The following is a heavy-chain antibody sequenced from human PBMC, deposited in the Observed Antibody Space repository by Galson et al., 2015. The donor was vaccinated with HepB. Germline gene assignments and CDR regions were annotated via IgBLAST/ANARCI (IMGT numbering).Heavy chain of an antibody. D-gene: IGHD2-2*01. CDR1: GYTFTSYG. CDR2: ISAYNGNT. J-gene: IGHJ6*02. CDR3: ARVDSTSWSRYYYYGMDV. V-gene: IGHV1-18*04. Sequence: SVKVSCKASGYTFTSYGISWVRQAPGQGLEWMGWISAYNGNTNYAQKLQGRVTMTTDTSTSTAYMELRSLRSDDTAVYYCARVDSTSWSRYYYYGMDVWGQGTTVTVSS.